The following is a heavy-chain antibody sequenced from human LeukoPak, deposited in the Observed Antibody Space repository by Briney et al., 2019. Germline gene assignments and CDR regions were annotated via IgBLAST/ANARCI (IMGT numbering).Heavy chain of an antibody. D-gene: IGHD2-21*02. V-gene: IGHV3-33*01. CDR1: GFTFSSYG. CDR2: IWYDGSNK. Sequence: GRSLRLSCAASGFTFSSYGMHWVRQAPGKGLEWVAVIWYDGSNKYYADSVKGRFTISRDNSKNTLYLQMNSLRAEDTAVYYCARGVVVTAPPNYWGQGTLVTVSS. CDR3: ARGVVVTAPPNY. J-gene: IGHJ4*02.